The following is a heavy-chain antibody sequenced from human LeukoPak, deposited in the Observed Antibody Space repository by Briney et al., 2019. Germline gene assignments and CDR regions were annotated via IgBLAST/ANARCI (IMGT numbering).Heavy chain of an antibody. V-gene: IGHV3-21*04. CDR3: AKDNIVVVVAAPFDY. CDR1: GFTFSSYS. CDR2: ISSSSYI. D-gene: IGHD2-15*01. Sequence: GGSLRLSCAASGFTFSSYSMNWVRQAPGKGLEWVSSISSSSYIYYADSVKGRFTISRDNAKNSLYLQMNSLRAEDTAVYYCAKDNIVVVVAAPFDYWGQGTLVTVSS. J-gene: IGHJ4*02.